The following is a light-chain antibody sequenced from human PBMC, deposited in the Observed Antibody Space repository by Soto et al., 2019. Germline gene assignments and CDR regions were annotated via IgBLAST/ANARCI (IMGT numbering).Light chain of an antibody. V-gene: IGKV1-5*03. CDR1: QSISTW. J-gene: IGKJ4*01. CDR3: QQYNDWPRRLT. Sequence: DIQVTQSPSTLSASVGDRVSITCRASQSISTWLAWYQQRPGKAPKLLIYEASNLESGVPSRFGGSGSGTEFTLTISSLQSEDFAVYYCQQYNDWPRRLTFGGGTKVDI. CDR2: EAS.